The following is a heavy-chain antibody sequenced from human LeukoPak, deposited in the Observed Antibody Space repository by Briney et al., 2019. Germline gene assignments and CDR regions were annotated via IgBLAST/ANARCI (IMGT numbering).Heavy chain of an antibody. CDR2: IKQDGSEK. D-gene: IGHD3-10*01. Sequence: PGGSLRLSCVVSRFTFSSYWMSWVRQAPGKGLEWAANIKQDGSEKYYVDSVKGRFTISRDNAKNSLFLQMNSLTAEDTAVYYCARENGRGVISPYYDLWGQGTLVTVSS. J-gene: IGHJ4*02. V-gene: IGHV3-7*01. CDR1: RFTFSSYW. CDR3: ARENGRGVISPYYDL.